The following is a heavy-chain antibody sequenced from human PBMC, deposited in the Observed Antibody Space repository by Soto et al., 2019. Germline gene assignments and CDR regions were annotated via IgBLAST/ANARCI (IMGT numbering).Heavy chain of an antibody. J-gene: IGHJ4*02. CDR2: ISAYNGNT. Sequence: ASVKVSCKASGYTFTSYAMHWVRQAPGQGLEWMGWISAYNGNTNYAQKLQGRVTMTTDTSTSTAYMELRSLRSDDTAVYYCARVNTVPRVLGGGVYDWGQGTLVIVSS. D-gene: IGHD3-16*01. V-gene: IGHV1-18*01. CDR1: GYTFTSYA. CDR3: ARVNTVPRVLGGGVYD.